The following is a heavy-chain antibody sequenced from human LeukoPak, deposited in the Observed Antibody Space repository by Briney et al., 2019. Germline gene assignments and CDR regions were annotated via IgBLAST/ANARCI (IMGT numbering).Heavy chain of an antibody. J-gene: IGHJ4*02. CDR3: ARAVVPAAGTYDY. CDR1: GFTFSSYG. D-gene: IGHD2-2*01. V-gene: IGHV3-30*02. Sequence: GGSLRLSCAASGFTFSSYGMHWVRQAPGKGLEWVAFIRYDGSNKYYADSVKGRFTISRDNSKNTLYLQMNSLRAEDTAVYYCARAVVPAAGTYDYWGQGTLVTVSS. CDR2: IRYDGSNK.